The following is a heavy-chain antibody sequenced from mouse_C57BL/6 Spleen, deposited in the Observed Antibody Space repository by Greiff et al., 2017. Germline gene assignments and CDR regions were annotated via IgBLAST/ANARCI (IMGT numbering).Heavy chain of an antibody. CDR3: AISYYYGSSHWYFDV. V-gene: IGHV1-64*01. J-gene: IGHJ1*03. D-gene: IGHD1-1*01. Sequence: QVQLKQPGAELVKPGASVKLSCKASGYTFTSYWMHWVKQRPGQGLEWIGMIHPNSGSTNYNEKFKSKATLTVDKSSSTAYMQLSSLTSEDSAVYYCAISYYYGSSHWYFDVWGTGTTVTVSS. CDR1: GYTFTSYW. CDR2: IHPNSGST.